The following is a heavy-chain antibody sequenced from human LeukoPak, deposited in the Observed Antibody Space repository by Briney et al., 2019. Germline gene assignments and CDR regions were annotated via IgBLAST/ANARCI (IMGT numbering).Heavy chain of an antibody. D-gene: IGHD4-17*01. CDR1: GDSMSDSY. CDR3: ARLPAYGDYYYGMDV. J-gene: IGHJ6*02. CDR2: IYASGST. V-gene: IGHV4-4*07. Sequence: SETLSLTCTVSGDSMSDSYWSWIRQPAGKGLEWIGRIYASGSTNYNPSLKSRVTISVDTSKNQFSLKLSSVTAADTAVYYCARLPAYGDYYYGMDVWGQGTTVTVSS.